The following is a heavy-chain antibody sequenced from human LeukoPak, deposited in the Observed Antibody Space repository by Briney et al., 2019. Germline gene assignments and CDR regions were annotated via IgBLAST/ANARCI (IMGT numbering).Heavy chain of an antibody. CDR3: AREDYDILTGYYNSIDY. V-gene: IGHV3-30*04. J-gene: IGHJ4*02. Sequence: GGSLRLSCAASGFTFSSYAMHWVRQAPGKGLEWVAVISYDGSNKYYADSVKGRFPISRDNSKNTLYLQMNSLRAEDTAVYYCAREDYDILTGYYNSIDYWGQGTLVTVSS. CDR2: ISYDGSNK. CDR1: GFTFSSYA. D-gene: IGHD3-9*01.